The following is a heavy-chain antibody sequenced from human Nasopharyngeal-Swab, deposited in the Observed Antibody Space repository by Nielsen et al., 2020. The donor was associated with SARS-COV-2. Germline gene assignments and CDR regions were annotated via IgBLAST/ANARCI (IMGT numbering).Heavy chain of an antibody. Sequence: ESLKISCTVSGGSISSSSYYWGWIRQPPGKGLEWIGSIYYSGSTYYNPSLKSRVTISVDTSKNQFSLKLSSVTAADTAVYYCARPQYYYDSSGYFYWGQGTLVTVSS. J-gene: IGHJ4*02. CDR1: GGSISSSSYY. D-gene: IGHD3-22*01. CDR2: IYYSGST. CDR3: ARPQYYYDSSGYFY. V-gene: IGHV4-39*01.